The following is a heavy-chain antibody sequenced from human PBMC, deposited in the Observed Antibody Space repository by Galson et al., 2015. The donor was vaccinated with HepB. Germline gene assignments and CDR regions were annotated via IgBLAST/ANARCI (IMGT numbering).Heavy chain of an antibody. CDR3: VGGATKSIAVAPSDY. CDR1: GFTFSSYG. CDR2: ISYDGSNK. V-gene: IGHV3-30*03. Sequence: SLRLSCAASGFTFSSYGMHWVRQAPGKGLEWVAVISYDGSNKYYADSVKGRFTISRDNSKNTLYLQMNSLGAEDTAVYYCVGGATKSIAVAPSDYWGQGTLVTVSS. J-gene: IGHJ4*02. D-gene: IGHD6-19*01.